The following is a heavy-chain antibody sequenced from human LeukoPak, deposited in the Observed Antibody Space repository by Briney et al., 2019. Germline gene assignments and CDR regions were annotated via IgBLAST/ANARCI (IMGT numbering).Heavy chain of an antibody. CDR1: GFNFSNYA. CDR3: AGGKDLVRGVIDY. J-gene: IGHJ4*02. CDR2: IWYDGNNK. D-gene: IGHD3-10*01. Sequence: TGGSLRLSCGASGFNFSNYAMHWVRQAPGKGLEWVAVIWYDGNNKYYADSVKGRVTTSRDNSKNTLYLQMNSLRAEDTAVYYCAGGKDLVRGVIDYWGQGTLVTVSS. V-gene: IGHV3-33*01.